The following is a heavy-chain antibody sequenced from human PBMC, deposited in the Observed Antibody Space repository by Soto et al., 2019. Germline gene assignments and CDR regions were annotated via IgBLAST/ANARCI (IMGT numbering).Heavy chain of an antibody. CDR1: GFTFSSYA. V-gene: IGHV3-23*01. J-gene: IGHJ2*01. Sequence: EVQLLESGGGLVQPGGSLGLSCAASGFTFSSYAMSWVRQAPGKGLEGVSVISGSDGSTYYADPVKGRFTISRDNSKNTLYLQMNSLRAEDTAVYYCAKATGAIAYCVGACPMYWYFDLWGRAPWSLSPQ. CDR3: AKATGAIAYCVGACPMYWYFDL. D-gene: IGHD2-21*01. CDR2: ISGSDGST.